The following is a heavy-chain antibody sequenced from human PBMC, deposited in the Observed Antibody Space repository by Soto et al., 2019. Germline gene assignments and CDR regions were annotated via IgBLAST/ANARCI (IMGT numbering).Heavy chain of an antibody. CDR2: VNSDESST. J-gene: IGHJ4*02. CDR3: ARRGPGTYFDY. Sequence: GGSLRLSCAASGFSFSTYHMHWVRQAPGKGLVWVSRVNSDESSTSYADSVKGRFTISRDNAKKTLYLQMNSLRAGDTAVYYCARRGPGTYFDYWGQGTLVTVSS. D-gene: IGHD6-13*01. V-gene: IGHV3-74*01. CDR1: GFSFSTYH.